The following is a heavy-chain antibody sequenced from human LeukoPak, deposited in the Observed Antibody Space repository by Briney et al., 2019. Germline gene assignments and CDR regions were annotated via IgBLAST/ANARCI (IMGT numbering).Heavy chain of an antibody. Sequence: SETLSLTCTVSGYSISSGYYWGWVRQPPGKGLEWVGCIYHSGSTYGNPSLKSRVAISVDTSKNQFSLKLSSVTAADTAVYYCARVTGTWYFDLWGRGTLVTVSS. CDR1: GYSISSGYY. J-gene: IGHJ2*01. V-gene: IGHV4-38-2*02. CDR2: IYHSGST. CDR3: ARVTGTWYFDL. D-gene: IGHD1-14*01.